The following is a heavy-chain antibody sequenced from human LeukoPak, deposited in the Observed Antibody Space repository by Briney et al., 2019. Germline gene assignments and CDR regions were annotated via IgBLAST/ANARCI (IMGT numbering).Heavy chain of an antibody. J-gene: IGHJ4*02. D-gene: IGHD3-22*01. CDR1: GGTSNSHA. CDR2: IIPNLGTT. V-gene: IGHV1-69*04. CDR3: ATTNDGGGYQWGDFFDF. Sequence: SVKVSCKASGGTSNSHAISWVRQAPGQGLEWMGRIIPNLGTTNRAQNFQDRVTLTADKSTNTDYMELTSLTSDDTAVYYCATTNDGGGYQWGDFFDFWGQGTLVTVSS.